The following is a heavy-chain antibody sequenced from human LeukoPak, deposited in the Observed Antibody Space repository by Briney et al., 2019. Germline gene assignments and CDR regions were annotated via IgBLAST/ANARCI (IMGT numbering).Heavy chain of an antibody. CDR1: GYTFTGYY. D-gene: IGHD3-22*01. Sequence: ASVKVSCKASGYTFTGYYMHWVRQAPGQGLEWMGWINPNSGGTNYAQKLQGRVTMTTDTSTSTAYMELRSLRSDDTAVYYCAREGSGYLYYFDYWGQGTLVTVSS. CDR3: AREGSGYLYYFDY. CDR2: INPNSGGT. J-gene: IGHJ4*02. V-gene: IGHV1-2*02.